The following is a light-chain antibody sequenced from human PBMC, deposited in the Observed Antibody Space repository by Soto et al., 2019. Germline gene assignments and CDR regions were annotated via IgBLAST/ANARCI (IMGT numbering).Light chain of an antibody. CDR3: QQYTNWPRT. J-gene: IGKJ1*01. CDR2: GAS. CDR1: QSISSN. Sequence: EIVMTQSPATLSVSPGERATLSCRASQSISSNLAWYQQKPGQAPRLLIYGASTRATGFPVRFSGSGSGTEFTLTISSLQSEDFAVYYCQQYTNWPRTFGQGTKVEIK. V-gene: IGKV3-15*01.